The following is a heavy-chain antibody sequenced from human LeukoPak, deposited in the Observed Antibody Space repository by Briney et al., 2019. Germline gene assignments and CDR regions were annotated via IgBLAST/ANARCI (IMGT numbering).Heavy chain of an antibody. V-gene: IGHV3-21*01. CDR2: ISSGSRYI. D-gene: IGHD6-6*01. CDR3: ARARPIDY. CDR1: GFTFSTYS. J-gene: IGHJ4*02. Sequence: PGGSLRLSCAASGFTFSTYSMNWVRQVPGKGLEWVSYISSGSRYIYYADSLKGRFTISRDDAENSLYLQMNNLGADDTAVYYCARARPIDYWGQGALVTVSS.